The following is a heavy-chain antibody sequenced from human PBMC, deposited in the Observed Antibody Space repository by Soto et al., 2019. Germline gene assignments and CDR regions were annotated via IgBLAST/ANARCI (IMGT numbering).Heavy chain of an antibody. CDR3: ARVSHSAGGWFDP. J-gene: IGHJ5*02. CDR1: GFTFRSYS. D-gene: IGHD2-15*01. V-gene: IGHV3-21*04. CDR2: ISSSSSYI. Sequence: GVLSVTFAASGFTFRSYSMNWVRQAPGKGLEWVSSISSSSSYIYYADSVKGRFTISRDNAKNSLYLQMNSLRSEDTAVYYCARVSHSAGGWFDPWGLGTLVTGSS.